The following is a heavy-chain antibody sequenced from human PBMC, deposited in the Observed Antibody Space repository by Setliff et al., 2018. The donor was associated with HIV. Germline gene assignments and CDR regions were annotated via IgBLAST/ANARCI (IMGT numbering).Heavy chain of an antibody. CDR1: GGSISGYS. CDR2: INHSGTS. CDR3: ARIEGYAYGSNWFDP. Sequence: KTSETLSLTCAVYGGSISGYSWNWIRQPPGKGLEWIGEINHSGTSNYNPSLKGRVTISADTSENQLSLKLSSLTAADTAVYYCARIEGYAYGSNWFDPWGQGTLVTVSS. V-gene: IGHV4-34*01. J-gene: IGHJ5*02. D-gene: IGHD3-16*01.